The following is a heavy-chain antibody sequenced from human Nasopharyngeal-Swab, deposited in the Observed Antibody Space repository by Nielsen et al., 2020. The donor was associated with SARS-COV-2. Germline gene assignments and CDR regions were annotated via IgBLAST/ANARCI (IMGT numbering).Heavy chain of an antibody. Sequence: ASVKVSCKASGYTFTTYGISWARQAPGQGLEWMGWISPYSGKTKYAQKFQDRVTMTTDTSTSTAYMELRSLRSDDTAVYFCARDPRGPDYWGQGTLVTVSS. CDR2: ISPYSGKT. CDR1: GYTFTTYG. D-gene: IGHD6-25*01. V-gene: IGHV1-18*01. CDR3: ARDPRGPDY. J-gene: IGHJ4*02.